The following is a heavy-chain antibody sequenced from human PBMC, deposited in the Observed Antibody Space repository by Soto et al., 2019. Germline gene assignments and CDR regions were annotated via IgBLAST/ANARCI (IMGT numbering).Heavy chain of an antibody. CDR3: ARARVVVVAATPGWFDP. Sequence: SETLSLTCTVSGGSISSYYWSWIRQPPGKGLEWIGYIYYSGSTNYNPSLKSRVTISVDTSKNQFSLKLSSVTAADTAVYYCARARVVVVAATPGWFDPWGQGTLVTVSS. V-gene: IGHV4-59*12. J-gene: IGHJ5*02. D-gene: IGHD2-15*01. CDR2: IYYSGST. CDR1: GGSISSYY.